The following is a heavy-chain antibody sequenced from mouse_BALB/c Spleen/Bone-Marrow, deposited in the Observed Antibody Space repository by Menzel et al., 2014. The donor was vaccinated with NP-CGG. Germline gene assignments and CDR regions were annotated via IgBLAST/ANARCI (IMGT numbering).Heavy chain of an antibody. CDR2: ISNGGGST. D-gene: IGHD2-4*01. J-gene: IGHJ2*01. Sequence: EVNVVESGGGLVQPGGSLKLSCATSGFTFSDYYMYWVRQTPEKRLEWVAYISNGGGSTYYPDTVKGRLTISRDNAKNTLYLQMSRLKSEDTAMYYCARHSDYDYFDYWGQGTTLTVSS. CDR1: GFTFSDYY. V-gene: IGHV5-12*02. CDR3: ARHSDYDYFDY.